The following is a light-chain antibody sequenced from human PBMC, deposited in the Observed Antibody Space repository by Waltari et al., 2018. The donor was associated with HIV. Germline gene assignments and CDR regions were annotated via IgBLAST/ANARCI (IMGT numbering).Light chain of an antibody. CDR1: QPVGAY. CDR2: GTS. V-gene: IGKV3-20*01. Sequence: LTQSPGTLSLSPGESATLFCRASQPVGAYISWYQHKSGQPPRLLIYGTSFRAPGVPDRFGASGSGTDFTLTITRLEPEDFAVYYCQRYDSSPRFTFGQGTNLEI. CDR3: QRYDSSPRFT. J-gene: IGKJ2*01.